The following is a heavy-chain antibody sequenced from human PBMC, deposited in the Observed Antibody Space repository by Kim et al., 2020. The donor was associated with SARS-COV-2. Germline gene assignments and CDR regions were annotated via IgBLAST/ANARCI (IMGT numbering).Heavy chain of an antibody. D-gene: IGHD3-22*01. J-gene: IGHJ4*02. CDR1: GFTFSSYS. CDR3: AREGYYYDSSGYYRGPFDY. CDR2: ISSSSSYI. V-gene: IGHV3-21*01. Sequence: GGSLRLSCAASGFTFSSYSMNWVRQAPGKGLEWVSSISSSSSYIYYADLVKGRFTISRDNAKNSLYLQMNSLRAEDTAVYYCAREGYYYDSSGYYRGPFDYWGQGTLVTVSS.